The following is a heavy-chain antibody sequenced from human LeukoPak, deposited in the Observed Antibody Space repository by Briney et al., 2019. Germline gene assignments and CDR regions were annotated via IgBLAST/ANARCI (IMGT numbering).Heavy chain of an antibody. V-gene: IGHV4-34*01. D-gene: IGHD1-26*01. CDR1: GGSFSGYY. J-gene: IGHJ4*02. Sequence: PSKTLSLTCAVYGGSFSGYYWSWIRQPPGKGLEWIGEINHSGSTNYNPSLKSRVTISVDTSKNQFSLKLSSVTAADTAVYYCAREEWELLIDYWGQGTLVTVSS. CDR3: AREEWELLIDY. CDR2: INHSGST.